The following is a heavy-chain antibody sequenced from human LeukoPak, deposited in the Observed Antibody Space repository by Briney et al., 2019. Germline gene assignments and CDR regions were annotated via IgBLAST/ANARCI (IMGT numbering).Heavy chain of an antibody. Sequence: TSETLSLTCAVYGGSFSGYYRSWIRQPPGKGLEWIGEINHSGSSNYNPSLKSRVTISVDTSKNQFSLKLSSVTAADTAVYYCAFRDYGDYVADYWGQETLVTVSS. CDR3: AFRDYGDYVADY. CDR1: GGSFSGYY. J-gene: IGHJ4*02. D-gene: IGHD4-17*01. CDR2: INHSGSS. V-gene: IGHV4-34*01.